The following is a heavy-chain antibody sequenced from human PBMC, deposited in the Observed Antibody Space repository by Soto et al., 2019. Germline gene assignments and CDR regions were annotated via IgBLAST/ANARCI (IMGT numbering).Heavy chain of an antibody. D-gene: IGHD6-13*01. CDR2: IYPSGGGT. Sequence: QVQLVQSGAEVKEPGASVKVSCKASGYTFTTYHLHWVRQAPGQGLEWMGIIYPSGGGTRYAQKFQGRLTMTRDTSTSTLYMELSSLRSEDTAVYYCAKDVSNWAFDYWGQGTLVTVSS. CDR3: AKDVSNWAFDY. V-gene: IGHV1-46*01. J-gene: IGHJ4*02. CDR1: GYTFTTYH.